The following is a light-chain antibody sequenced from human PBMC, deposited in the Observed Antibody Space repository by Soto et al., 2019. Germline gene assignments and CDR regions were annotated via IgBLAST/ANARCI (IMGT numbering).Light chain of an antibody. V-gene: IGKV1-39*01. CDR1: QTVSSY. CDR3: QQSYSNPLT. Sequence: DIHMTQSPSSLSASVGYRFNITCRASQTVSSYLNWYQQKPGTVPKLLIYATSNLQSGVPSRFSGRGFGTDFTLTISSLQPEDFETYYCQQSYSNPLTFGQGTKVDIK. J-gene: IGKJ1*01. CDR2: ATS.